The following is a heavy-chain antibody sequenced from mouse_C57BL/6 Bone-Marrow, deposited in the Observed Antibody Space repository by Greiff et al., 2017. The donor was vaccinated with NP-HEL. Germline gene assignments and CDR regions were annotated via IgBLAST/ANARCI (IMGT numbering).Heavy chain of an antibody. V-gene: IGHV5-9*01. CDR3: ARQATTVVPFAY. CDR2: ISGGGGNT. J-gene: IGHJ3*01. CDR1: GFTFSSYT. D-gene: IGHD1-1*01. Sequence: EVHLVESGGGLVKPGGSLKLSCAASGFTFSSYTMSWVRQTPEKRLAWVATISGGGGNTYYPDSVKGRFTISRDNAKNTLYLQMSSLRSEDTALYYCARQATTVVPFAYWGQGTLVTVSA.